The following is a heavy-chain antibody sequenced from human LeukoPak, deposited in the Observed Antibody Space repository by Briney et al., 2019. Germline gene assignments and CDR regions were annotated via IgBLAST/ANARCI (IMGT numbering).Heavy chain of an antibody. J-gene: IGHJ4*02. CDR2: ISYDGSNK. CDR1: GFTFSSYA. V-gene: IGHV3-30*04. D-gene: IGHD2-15*01. Sequence: GGSLRLSCAASGFTFSSYAMHWVRQAPGKGLEWVAVISYDGSNKYYADSVKGRLTISRDNSKNTLYLQMNSLRAEDTAVYYCASDRDIVVVVADPATFDYWGQGTLVTVSS. CDR3: ASDRDIVVVVADPATFDY.